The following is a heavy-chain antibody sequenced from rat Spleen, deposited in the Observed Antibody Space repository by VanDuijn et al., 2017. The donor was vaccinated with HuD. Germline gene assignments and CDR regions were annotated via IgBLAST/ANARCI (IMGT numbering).Heavy chain of an antibody. J-gene: IGHJ3*01. CDR3: ARGRDWFAY. Sequence: EVQLVESDGDLVQPGRSLKLSCAASGFTFSDYYMAWFRQAPTKGLEWVATISYDGDSIYYRDSVKGRFTISRDNAKSTLYLQMDSLRSEDTATYYCARGRDWFAYWGQGTLVTVSS. CDR1: GFTFSDYY. CDR2: ISYDGDSI. V-gene: IGHV5-29*01.